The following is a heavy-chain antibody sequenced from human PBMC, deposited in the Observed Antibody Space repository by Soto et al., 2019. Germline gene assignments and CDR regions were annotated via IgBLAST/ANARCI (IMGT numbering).Heavy chain of an antibody. Sequence: SVKVACKASGFTFTSSAVWRVRHAGGQRPEWIGWIVVGSGNTNYAQKFQERFTITRDMPTSTAYMELSSLRSEDTAVHWCAAPSGSDLYTGMDVWGQGTTVTVSS. CDR3: AAPSGSDLYTGMDV. CDR2: IVVGSGNT. CDR1: GFTFTSSA. J-gene: IGHJ6*02. D-gene: IGHD5-12*01. V-gene: IGHV1-58*01.